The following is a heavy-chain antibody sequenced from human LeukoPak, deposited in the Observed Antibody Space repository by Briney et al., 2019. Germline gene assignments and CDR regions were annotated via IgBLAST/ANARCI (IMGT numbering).Heavy chain of an antibody. CDR2: ISAYNDNT. CDR3: ARDGGYNYGPYYYMDV. D-gene: IGHD5-18*01. V-gene: IGHV1-18*01. J-gene: IGHJ6*03. Sequence: ASVKDSCKASGYTFPSYGISWVRQAPGQGLEWVGWISAYNDNTNNPWKLQGSVRMTTDTSTSTAYMELRSLRSDHTAVYYCARDGGYNYGPYYYMDVWGKGTTVTVSS. CDR1: GYTFPSYG.